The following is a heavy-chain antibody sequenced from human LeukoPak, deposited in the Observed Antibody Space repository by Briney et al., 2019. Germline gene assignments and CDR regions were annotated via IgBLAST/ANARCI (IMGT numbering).Heavy chain of an antibody. D-gene: IGHD2/OR15-2a*01. CDR2: ISNSDDTR. Sequence: GGSLRLSCAASGYTFTSYSMSWVRQAPGKGLEWVSFISNSDDTRYYADSVRGRFTISRDDVKNSLYLQMSSLRDGDTAVYYCVRGYYSNSFDFWGQGTVVTVSS. J-gene: IGHJ3*01. CDR3: VRGYYSNSFDF. V-gene: IGHV3-48*02. CDR1: GYTFTSYS.